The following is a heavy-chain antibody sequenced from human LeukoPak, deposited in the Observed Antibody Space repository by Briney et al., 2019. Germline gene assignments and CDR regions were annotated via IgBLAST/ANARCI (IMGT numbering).Heavy chain of an antibody. CDR3: ARASHGFIITQASFDY. CDR1: GYTFTSYY. J-gene: IGHJ4*02. D-gene: IGHD3-10*01. CDR2: INPSGGST. Sequence: ASVKVSCKASGYTFTSYYMHWVRQAPGQGLEWMGIINPSGGSTSYAQKFQGRVTMTRDTSTSTVYMELSSLRSEDTAMYYCARASHGFIITQASFDYWGQGTVVTVSS. V-gene: IGHV1-46*01.